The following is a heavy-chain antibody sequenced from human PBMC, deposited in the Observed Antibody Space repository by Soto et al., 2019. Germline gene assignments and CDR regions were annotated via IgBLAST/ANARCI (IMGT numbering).Heavy chain of an antibody. V-gene: IGHV2-5*02. Sequence: QITLKESGPTLVKPTQTLPLTCTFSGFSLSTSGVGVGWIRQPPGKALEWLALIYWDDDKRYSPSLKSRLTITNGTPQIQVVHTMTDMDPVDTATYYCTRSLIPNWASRSAFDYWGQGTLLTVCS. J-gene: IGHJ4*02. CDR3: TRSLIPNWASRSAFDY. CDR2: IYWDDDK. D-gene: IGHD1-1*01. CDR1: GFSLSTSGVG.